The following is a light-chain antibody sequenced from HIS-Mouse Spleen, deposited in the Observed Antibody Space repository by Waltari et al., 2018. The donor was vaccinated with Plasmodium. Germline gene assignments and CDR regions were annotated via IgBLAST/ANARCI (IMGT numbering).Light chain of an antibody. V-gene: IGLV2-14*03. CDR3: SSYTSSSTVV. J-gene: IGLJ2*01. CDR2: DVS. Sequence: QSALTQPASVSGSPGQSITISCTGTSSDVGGSNYVSLYQQHPGKAPKLMIYDVSNRPSGVSNRFSGSKSGNTASLTISGLQAEDEADYYCSSYTSSSTVVFGGGTKLTVL. CDR1: SSDVGGSNY.